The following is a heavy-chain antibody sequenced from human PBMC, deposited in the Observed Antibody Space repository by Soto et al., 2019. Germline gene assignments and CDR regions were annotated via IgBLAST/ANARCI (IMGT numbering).Heavy chain of an antibody. CDR1: GFTFSSCA. J-gene: IGHJ6*02. Sequence: EVQLVESGGGLVQPGGSLRLSCSASGFTFSSCAMHWVRQAAGKGLEYVSGISSNGGSTYYADSVKDRFTISRDNSKNKLFLQVNSLTGEDTAVYYCVKDRRTTRRAMDVWGQGTTVTVSS. CDR3: VKDRRTTRRAMDV. D-gene: IGHD1-7*01. CDR2: ISSNGGST. V-gene: IGHV3-64D*06.